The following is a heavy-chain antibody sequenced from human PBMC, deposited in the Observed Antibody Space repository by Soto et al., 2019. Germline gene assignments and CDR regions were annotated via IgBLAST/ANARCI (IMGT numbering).Heavy chain of an antibody. CDR2: ISGYNGHT. V-gene: IGHV1-18*04. J-gene: IGHJ4*02. CDR3: ARDHDFGSGYWPLGY. D-gene: IGHD3-3*01. Sequence: GPEVKSPGASVRVSCNASGYKFNTFGISWVRQAPGQGLEWMGWISGYNGHTNYAQKFQARLTMTTDTSTTTAYMELKSLRSDDTAVYYCARDHDFGSGYWPLGYWGQGTLVTVSS. CDR1: GYKFNTFG.